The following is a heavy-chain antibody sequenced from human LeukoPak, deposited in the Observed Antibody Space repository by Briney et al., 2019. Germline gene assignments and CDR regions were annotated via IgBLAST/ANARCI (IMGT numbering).Heavy chain of an antibody. D-gene: IGHD5-12*01. CDR2: IYNSGST. CDR1: GGSISSYH. J-gene: IGHJ3*02. V-gene: IGHV4-59*08. Sequence: SQTLSLTCSVSGGSISSYHWSWIRQPPGKGLEWIGYIYNSGSTKYNPSLKGRVTISVDTSKNQFSLKLSPVTAADTAVYYCAACGYSGYDYSADRAFDIWGQGTMLTVSS. CDR3: AACGYSGYDYSADRAFDI.